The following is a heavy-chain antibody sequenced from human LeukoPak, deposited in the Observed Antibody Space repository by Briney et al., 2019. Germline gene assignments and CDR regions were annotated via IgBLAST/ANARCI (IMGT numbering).Heavy chain of an antibody. CDR2: ISAPGGST. D-gene: IGHD2-2*02. J-gene: IGHJ4*02. Sequence: PGGSLRLSCAASGFTFSSCGMSWVRQAPGKGLEWVSGISAPGGSTYYADSVKGRFIISRDNSNNTLYLQMSSLRAEDTALYYCAKESQMYTGSPFDYWGQGTLVTVSS. CDR1: GFTFSSCG. V-gene: IGHV3-23*01. CDR3: AKESQMYTGSPFDY.